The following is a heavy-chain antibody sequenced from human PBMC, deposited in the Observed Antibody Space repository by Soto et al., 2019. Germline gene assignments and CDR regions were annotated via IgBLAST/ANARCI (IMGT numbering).Heavy chain of an antibody. Sequence: SLRLSCAASGFTFSSYGMHWVRQAPGKGLEWVAVISYDGSNKYYADSVKGRFTISRDNSKNTLYLQMSSLRAEDTAVYYCAKDFRSYYDSSGHLDYWGQGTLVTVYS. J-gene: IGHJ4*02. V-gene: IGHV3-30*18. CDR3: AKDFRSYYDSSGHLDY. CDR1: GFTFSSYG. D-gene: IGHD3-22*01. CDR2: ISYDGSNK.